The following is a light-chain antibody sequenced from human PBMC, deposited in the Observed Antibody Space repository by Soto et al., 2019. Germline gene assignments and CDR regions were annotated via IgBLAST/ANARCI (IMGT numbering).Light chain of an antibody. V-gene: IGLV1-36*01. J-gene: IGLJ3*02. CDR2: HDD. Sequence: QSLLTQPPSVSEAPGQRVTISCSGSNSNIGNNDVDWYQQLPGKAPKLLIYHDDLLPSGVSDRFSGSKSGTSASLAISGLQSEDEADYYCATWDDTLNGHVLGGGTKLTVL. CDR3: ATWDDTLNGHV. CDR1: NSNIGNND.